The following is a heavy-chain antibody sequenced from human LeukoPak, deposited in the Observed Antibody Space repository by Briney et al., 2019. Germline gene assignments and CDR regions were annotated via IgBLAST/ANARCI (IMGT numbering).Heavy chain of an antibody. CDR3: AGYYSSGWYYFDY. J-gene: IGHJ4*02. CDR1: GGSISSSSYY. D-gene: IGHD6-19*01. V-gene: IGHV4-39*07. Sequence: SETLSLTCTVSGGSISSSSYYWGWLRQPPGKGREGIGSIYYSGSTYYNPSLKSRVTISVDTSKNQFSLKLSSVTAADTAVYYCAGYYSSGWYYFDYWGQGTLVTVSS. CDR2: IYYSGST.